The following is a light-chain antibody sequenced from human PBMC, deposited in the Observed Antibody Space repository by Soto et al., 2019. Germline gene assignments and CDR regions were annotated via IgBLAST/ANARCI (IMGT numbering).Light chain of an antibody. V-gene: IGKV3-20*01. CDR2: GAT. CDR1: QSVNNKY. CDR3: QQYGSAPWT. J-gene: IGKJ1*01. Sequence: EIVLTQSPGTLSLSPGERATITCRASQSVNNKYLAWYQQKVGQPPRLLIYGATNRSRGIPDRFGGSGSGTDFTLAVSSLEPEDCAVYHCQQYGSAPWTFGQGTKVE.